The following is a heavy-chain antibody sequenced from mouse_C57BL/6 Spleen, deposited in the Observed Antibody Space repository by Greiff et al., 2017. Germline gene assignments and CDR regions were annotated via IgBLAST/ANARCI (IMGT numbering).Heavy chain of an antibody. CDR3: ARGGLHWYFDV. D-gene: IGHD6-1*01. J-gene: IGHJ1*03. V-gene: IGHV5-16*01. CDR2: INYDGSST. CDR1: GFTFSDYY. Sequence: EVKLVESEGGLVQPGSSMTLSCTASGFTFSDYYMAWVRQVPEKGLEWVANINYDGSSTYYLDSLKSRFIISRDNAKNILYLQMSSLKSEDAATYYCARGGLHWYFDVWGTGTTVTVSS.